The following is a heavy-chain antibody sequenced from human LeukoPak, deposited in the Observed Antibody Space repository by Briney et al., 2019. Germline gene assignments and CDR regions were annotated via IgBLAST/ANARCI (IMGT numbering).Heavy chain of an antibody. J-gene: IGHJ6*02. CDR3: ARSRNYAMDV. Sequence: SQTLSLTCVISGDSVSANSVGWHWIRQSPSRGLEWLGNTYYRSKWSNDYAVSVKSLITINPDTSKNQFSLQLNSVTPDDTAVYYCARSRNYAMDVWGQGTTVTVSS. CDR1: GDSVSANSVG. CDR2: TYYRSKWSN. V-gene: IGHV6-1*01.